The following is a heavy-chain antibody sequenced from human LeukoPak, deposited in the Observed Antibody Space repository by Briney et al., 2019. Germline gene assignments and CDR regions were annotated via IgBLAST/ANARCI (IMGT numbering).Heavy chain of an antibody. Sequence: ASVKVSCKASGGTFSSYAISWVRQAPGQGLEWMGGIIPIFGTANYAQKFQGRVTITTDESTSTAYMELSSLRSEDTAVYYCARGYCSGGSCYDYWGQGTLVTVSS. CDR1: GGTFSSYA. J-gene: IGHJ4*02. D-gene: IGHD2-15*01. V-gene: IGHV1-69*05. CDR2: IIPIFGTA. CDR3: ARGYCSGGSCYDY.